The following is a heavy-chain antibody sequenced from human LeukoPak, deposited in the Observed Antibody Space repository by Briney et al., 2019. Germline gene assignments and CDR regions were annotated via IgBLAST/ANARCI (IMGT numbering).Heavy chain of an antibody. CDR2: INHSGST. Sequence: PSETLSLTCTVSGGSVSSYYWSWIRQPPGKGLEWIGEINHSGSTNYNPSLKSRVTISVDTSKNQFSLKLSSVTAADTAVYYCARPRPEYCSSTSCRRGWFDPWGQGTLVTVSS. V-gene: IGHV4-34*01. CDR1: GGSVSSYY. J-gene: IGHJ5*02. CDR3: ARPRPEYCSSTSCRRGWFDP. D-gene: IGHD2-2*01.